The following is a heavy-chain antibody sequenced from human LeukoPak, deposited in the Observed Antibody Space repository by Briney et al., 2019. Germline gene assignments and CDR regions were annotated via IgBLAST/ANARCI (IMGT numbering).Heavy chain of an antibody. CDR3: ARGKAGSSRNNWFDP. CDR2: INHSGST. V-gene: IGHV4-34*01. Sequence: SETLSLTCAVYGGSFSGYYWSWIRQPPGKGLEWIGEINHSGSTNYNPSLKSRVTISVDTSKNQFSLKLSSVTAADTAVYHCARGKAGSSRNNWFDPWGQGTLVTVSS. CDR1: GGSFSGYY. J-gene: IGHJ5*02. D-gene: IGHD6-6*01.